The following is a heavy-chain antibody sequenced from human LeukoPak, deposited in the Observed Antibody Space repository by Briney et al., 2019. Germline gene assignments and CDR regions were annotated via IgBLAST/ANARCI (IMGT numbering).Heavy chain of an antibody. Sequence: GRSLRLSCTASGFTLSSFGMHWARQAPGKGLEWVAVIWYDGSNKYYADSVKGRFTISRDNSKNTLYLQMNSLRAEDTAVYYCARGSTIFGVVTPFDYWGQGTLVTVSS. CDR1: GFTLSSFG. D-gene: IGHD3-3*01. J-gene: IGHJ4*02. CDR3: ARGSTIFGVVTPFDY. CDR2: IWYDGSNK. V-gene: IGHV3-33*08.